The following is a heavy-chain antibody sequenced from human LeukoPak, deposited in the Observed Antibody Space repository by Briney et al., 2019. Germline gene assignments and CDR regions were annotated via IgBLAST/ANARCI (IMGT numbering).Heavy chain of an antibody. CDR1: GGSVSSGSYY. CDR3: ARGGDGYNWSDY. Sequence: NPSETLSLTCTVSGGSVSSGSYYWSWIRQPPGKGLEWIGEINHSGSTNYNPSLKSRVTISVDTSKNQFSLKLSSVTAADTAVYYCARGGDGYNWSDYWGQGTLVTVSS. J-gene: IGHJ4*02. D-gene: IGHD5-24*01. V-gene: IGHV4-39*07. CDR2: INHSGST.